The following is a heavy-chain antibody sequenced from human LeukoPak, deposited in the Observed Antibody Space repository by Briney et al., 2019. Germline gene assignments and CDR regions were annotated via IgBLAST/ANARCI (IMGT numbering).Heavy chain of an antibody. J-gene: IGHJ3*02. Sequence: GASVKVSCMASGYTFTSYGISWVRQAPGQGLEWMGWISAYNGNTNYAQKLQGRVTMTTDTSTSTAYMELRSLRSDDTAVYYCARDQYSGSYYPLDAFDIWGQGTMVTVSS. CDR3: ARDQYSGSYYPLDAFDI. D-gene: IGHD1-26*01. CDR1: GYTFTSYG. CDR2: ISAYNGNT. V-gene: IGHV1-18*01.